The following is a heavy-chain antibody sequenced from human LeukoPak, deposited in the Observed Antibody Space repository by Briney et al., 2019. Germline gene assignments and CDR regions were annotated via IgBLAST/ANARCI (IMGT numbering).Heavy chain of an antibody. Sequence: GGSLRLSCAASGFTFSSYGMHWVRQAPGKELEWVAVIWYDGSNKYYADSVKGRFTISRDNSKNTLYLQMNSLRAEDTAVYYCARGGSYFLVALDYWGQGTLVTVSS. CDR1: GFTFSSYG. V-gene: IGHV3-33*01. D-gene: IGHD1-26*01. CDR3: ARGGSYFLVALDY. J-gene: IGHJ4*02. CDR2: IWYDGSNK.